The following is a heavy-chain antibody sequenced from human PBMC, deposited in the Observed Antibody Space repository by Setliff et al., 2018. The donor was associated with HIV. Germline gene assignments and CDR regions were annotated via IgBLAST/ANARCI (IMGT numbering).Heavy chain of an antibody. CDR3: ARAMRGVVVTNMYYYYGMDV. Sequence: SETLSLTCTVSGYSISSGYYWGWIRQPPGKGLEWIGSIYHSGGTYYNSSLKSRVTISVDTSKNQFSLKLSSVTAADTAVYYCARAMRGVVVTNMYYYYGMDVWGQGTTVTVSS. D-gene: IGHD2-21*02. V-gene: IGHV4-38-2*02. J-gene: IGHJ6*02. CDR1: GYSISSGYY. CDR2: IYHSGGT.